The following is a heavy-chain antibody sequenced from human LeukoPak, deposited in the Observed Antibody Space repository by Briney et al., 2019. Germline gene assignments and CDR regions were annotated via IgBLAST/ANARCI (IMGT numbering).Heavy chain of an antibody. CDR3: ARTTEAHSWRTRYYDYYMDV. V-gene: IGHV4-39*07. Sequence: PSETLSLTCTVSGVSISSSNSYWGWIRQPPGKGLEWIGSIYYSGSTNYNPSLTSRVTIPVDTSKNQFSLKLSSVTAADTAVYYCARTTEAHSWRTRYYDYYMDVWGKGTTVTVSS. D-gene: IGHD6-13*01. CDR1: GVSISSSNSY. J-gene: IGHJ6*03. CDR2: IYYSGST.